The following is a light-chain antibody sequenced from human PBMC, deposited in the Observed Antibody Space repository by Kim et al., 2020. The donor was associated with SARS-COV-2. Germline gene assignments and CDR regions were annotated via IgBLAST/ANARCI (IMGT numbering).Light chain of an antibody. J-gene: IGLJ3*02. CDR1: SADIGSYDY. Sequence: QSALTQPASVSGSPGHSIIISCTGSSADIGSYDYVSWYQQHPGKAPKLLIYDVSNRPSGVSHRVSGSKSGSTASLTISGLQADDEADYYCTSYTRSSTLVFGGGTKVTV. V-gene: IGLV2-14*03. CDR2: DVS. CDR3: TSYTRSSTLV.